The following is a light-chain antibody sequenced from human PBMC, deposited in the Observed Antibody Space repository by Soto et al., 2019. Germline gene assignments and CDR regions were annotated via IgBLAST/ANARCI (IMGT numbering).Light chain of an antibody. CDR2: DVT. Sequence: QSVLTQPASASGSPGQSITISCTGTSSDVGGYNYVSWYQQHPGKAPKLMISDVTNRPSGVSNRFSGSKSGNTASLTISGLQAEDEAEYYCSSYTSSTTFVFGTGTKSPS. CDR3: SSYTSSTTFV. V-gene: IGLV2-14*03. J-gene: IGLJ1*01. CDR1: SSDVGGYNY.